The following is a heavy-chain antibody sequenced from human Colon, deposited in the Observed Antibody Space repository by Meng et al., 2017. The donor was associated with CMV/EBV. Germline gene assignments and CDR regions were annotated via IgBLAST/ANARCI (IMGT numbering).Heavy chain of an antibody. CDR2: TSGSGGTT. D-gene: IGHD2-2*01. CDR1: GFTFNNYA. CDR3: AKARDSSRYCSSTSCPIDY. J-gene: IGHJ4*02. V-gene: IGHV3-23*01. Sequence: ETLSLTCAASGFTFNNYAMTWVRQAPGKGLEWVSGTSGSGGTTYYADSVKGRFAMSRDNSQNTLSLQMNSLRADDTAVYYCAKARDSSRYCSSTSCPIDYWGQGILVTVSS.